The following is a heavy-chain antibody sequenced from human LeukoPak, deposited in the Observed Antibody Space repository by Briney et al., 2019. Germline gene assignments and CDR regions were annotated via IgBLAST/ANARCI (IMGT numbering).Heavy chain of an antibody. CDR3: AKDPTIFGENRSDP. D-gene: IGHD3-3*01. CDR2: ISGSGGST. CDR1: GFTFSSYA. Sequence: GGSLRLSCAASGFTFSSYAMSWVRQAPGKGLEWVSAISGSGGSTYYADSVKGRFTISRDNSKNTLYLQMNSLRAEDTAVYYCAKDPTIFGENRSDPWGQGTLVTVPS. J-gene: IGHJ5*02. V-gene: IGHV3-23*01.